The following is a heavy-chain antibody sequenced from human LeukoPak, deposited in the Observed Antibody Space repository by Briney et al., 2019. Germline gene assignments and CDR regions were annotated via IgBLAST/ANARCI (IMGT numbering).Heavy chain of an antibody. V-gene: IGHV1-69*13. D-gene: IGHD4-17*01. J-gene: IGHJ4*02. Sequence: SVKVSCKASGGTFSSYAISWVRQAPGKGLEWMGGIIPIFGTANYAQKFQGRVTITADESTSTAYMELRSLRSDDTAVYYCARGQRYGDRLYYFDYWGQGTLVTVSS. CDR1: GGTFSSYA. CDR3: ARGQRYGDRLYYFDY. CDR2: IIPIFGTA.